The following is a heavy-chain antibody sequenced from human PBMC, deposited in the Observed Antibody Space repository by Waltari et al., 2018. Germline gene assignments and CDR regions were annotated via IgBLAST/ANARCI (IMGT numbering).Heavy chain of an antibody. CDR2: IMPDKIET. CDR1: GGTFTSDT. CDR3: AGGDGGYYYHKMDV. V-gene: IGHV1-69*02. J-gene: IGHJ6*02. Sequence: QVQLVQSGAEAKKPGSSVRVSCRASGGTFTSDTNNWVRQAPGKGLEGRGRIMPDKIETEYAVKFQGRITIAADTSTGTVYMELSSLRSDDTAVYYCAGGDGGYYYHKMDVWGQGTTVTVSS. D-gene: IGHD3-22*01.